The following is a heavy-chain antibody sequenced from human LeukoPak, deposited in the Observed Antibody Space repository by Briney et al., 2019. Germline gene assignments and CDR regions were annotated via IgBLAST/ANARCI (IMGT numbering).Heavy chain of an antibody. CDR3: ARDLEAANTYYFDY. CDR1: GGSLSSYH. V-gene: IGHV3-66*01. CDR2: ISSAGTT. D-gene: IGHD6-13*01. Sequence: ETLSLTCTVSGGSLSSYHWIWIRQPPGKGLEWVSIISSAGTTYYADSVKGRFTISRDNSKNTVYLQVNSLRDEDTAVYYCARDLEAANTYYFDYWGQGTMVTVSS. J-gene: IGHJ4*02.